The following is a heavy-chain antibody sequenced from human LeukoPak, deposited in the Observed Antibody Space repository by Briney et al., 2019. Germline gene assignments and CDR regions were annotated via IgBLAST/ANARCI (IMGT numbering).Heavy chain of an antibody. CDR2: VHSRGST. J-gene: IGHJ4*02. CDR1: RGSISSVF. D-gene: IGHD3-9*01. Sequence: SETLSLTCTVSRGSISSVFWSWIRQPPGKGLEWIGYVHSRGSTKHTPSPTSRLIISVDMFKNQLSLKLRSVCVADTAVYYCARLAPGNYDILTGDPKVVFDYWGQGALVTVSS. V-gene: IGHV4-59*01. CDR3: ARLAPGNYDILTGDPKVVFDY.